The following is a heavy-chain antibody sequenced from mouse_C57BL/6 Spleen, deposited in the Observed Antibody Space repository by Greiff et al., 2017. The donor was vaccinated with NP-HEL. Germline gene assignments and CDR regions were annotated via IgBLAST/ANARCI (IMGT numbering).Heavy chain of an antibody. CDR1: GFTFSDYY. J-gene: IGHJ4*01. D-gene: IGHD3-2*02. CDR3: ARDRGLRLPNYYAMDY. Sequence: EVQRVESEGGLVQPGSSMKLSCTASGFTFSDYYMAWVRQVPEKGLEWVANINYDGSSTYYLDSLKSRFIISRDNAKNILYLQMSSLKSEDTATYYCARDRGLRLPNYYAMDYWGKGTSVTVAS. CDR2: INYDGSST. V-gene: IGHV5-16*01.